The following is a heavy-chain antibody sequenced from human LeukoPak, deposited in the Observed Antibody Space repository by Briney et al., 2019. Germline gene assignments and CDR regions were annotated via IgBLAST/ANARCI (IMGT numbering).Heavy chain of an antibody. CDR2: IYTSGST. CDR3: ARMKKLRFLEWYSNWFDP. CDR1: GGSISSGSYY. Sequence: PSQTLSLTCTVSGGSISSGSYYWSWIRQPAGKGLEWIGRIYTSGSTSYNPSLKSRVTISVDTSKNQFSLKLSSVIAADTAVYYCARMKKLRFLEWYSNWFDPWGQGTLVTVSS. V-gene: IGHV4-61*02. D-gene: IGHD3-3*01. J-gene: IGHJ5*02.